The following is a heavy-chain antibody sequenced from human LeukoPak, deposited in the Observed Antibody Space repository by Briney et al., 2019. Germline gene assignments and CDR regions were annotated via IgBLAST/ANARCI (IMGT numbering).Heavy chain of an antibody. V-gene: IGHV3-33*01. CDR1: GFTFRNHG. Sequence: PGRSLRLSCAASGFTFRNHGMHWVRLAPDKGLEWVAVIWYDGSNKYYGGSVKGRFTISRDNSKNMLYLQINSLRAEDTAVYFCVRDRSARYLDYWGQGTLVTVSS. J-gene: IGHJ4*02. CDR2: IWYDGSNK. CDR3: VRDRSARYLDY.